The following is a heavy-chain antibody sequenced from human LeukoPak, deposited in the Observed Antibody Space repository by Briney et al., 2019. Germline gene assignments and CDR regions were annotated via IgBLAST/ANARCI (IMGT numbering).Heavy chain of an antibody. D-gene: IGHD4-17*01. Sequence: PSGTLSLTCAVSGGSISSYYWSWIRQPPGKGLEWIGYIYYSGSTNYNPSLKSRVTISVDTSKDQFSLKLTSVTAADTAMYYCARGDGDYNDYWGQGTLVTVSS. J-gene: IGHJ4*02. V-gene: IGHV4-59*01. CDR1: GGSISSYY. CDR3: ARGDGDYNDY. CDR2: IYYSGST.